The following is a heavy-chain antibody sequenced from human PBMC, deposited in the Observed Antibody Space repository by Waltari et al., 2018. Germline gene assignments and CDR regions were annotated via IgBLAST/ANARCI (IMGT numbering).Heavy chain of an antibody. Sequence: QVRLQESGPGLVKPSETLSLVCTVSGYSISRGHYWGWIRQPPGKGLEWLGSIYHSGSTYFNPSLMSRVTMSVDTSKNQFSLKLSSVTAADTAIYFCASDSVFDAYDSWGQGTLVTVSS. CDR2: IYHSGST. CDR3: ASDSVFDAYDS. J-gene: IGHJ5*01. CDR1: GYSISRGHY. V-gene: IGHV4-38-2*02. D-gene: IGHD3-10*02.